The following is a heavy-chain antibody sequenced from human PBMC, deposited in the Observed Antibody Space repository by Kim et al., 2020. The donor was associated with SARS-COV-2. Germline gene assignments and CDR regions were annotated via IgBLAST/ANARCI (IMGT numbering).Heavy chain of an antibody. CDR2: IYYSGST. CDR1: GGSISSISYY. Sequence: SETLSLTCTVSGGSISSISYYWGWILQPPWKGLEWIGSIYYSGSTYYNSSLKSRCTISVDSSKNQFPLKLSSVTAAATAVYYWGSCYSSGGYFCDYWGQG. J-gene: IGHJ4*02. D-gene: IGHD6-19*01. V-gene: IGHV4-39*01. CDR3: GSCYSSGGYFCDY.